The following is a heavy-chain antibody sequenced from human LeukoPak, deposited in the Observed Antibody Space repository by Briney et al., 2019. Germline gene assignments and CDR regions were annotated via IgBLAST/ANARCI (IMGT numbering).Heavy chain of an antibody. Sequence: PSETLSLTCTVSGGSISSSSYYWGWIRQPPGKGLEWIGSIYYSGSTYYNPSLKSRVTISVDTSKNQFSLKLSSVTAADTAVYYCARPGLGTSDDWGQGTLVTVAS. D-gene: IGHD5-12*01. J-gene: IGHJ4*02. CDR2: IYYSGST. CDR3: ARPGLGTSDD. CDR1: GGSISSSSYY. V-gene: IGHV4-39*01.